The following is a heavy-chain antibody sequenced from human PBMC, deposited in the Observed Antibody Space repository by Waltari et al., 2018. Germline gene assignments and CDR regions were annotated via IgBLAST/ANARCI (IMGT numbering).Heavy chain of an antibody. V-gene: IGHV4-38-2*01. CDR1: GYSISSGYY. J-gene: IGHJ4*02. CDR3: ARHQVGGRDFEY. D-gene: IGHD1-26*01. Sequence: QVQLRESGPGLEKSSETLSLTCAVSGYSISSGYYWGWIRQPPGKGLEWIGTIYQSGSTYYNPSLKSRITISLDTSKNQFSLKLNSVTAADTAVYYCARHQVGGRDFEYWGQGTLVTVSS. CDR2: IYQSGST.